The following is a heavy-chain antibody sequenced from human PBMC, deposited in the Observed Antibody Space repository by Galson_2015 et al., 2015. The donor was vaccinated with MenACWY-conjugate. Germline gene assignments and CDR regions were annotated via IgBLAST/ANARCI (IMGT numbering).Heavy chain of an antibody. CDR3: ARDRSNDDYWSGFPGYYFDH. V-gene: IGHV4-39*07. J-gene: IGHJ4*02. Sequence: ETLSLTCAVSGGSITTSRYHWAWIRQTPGKGLEWIGTVSYSGKAYYNPSLKRRVSISIDTSKSQFSLRIISMTAADTAVYYCARDRSNDDYWSGFPGYYFDHWGQGNLATV. CDR2: VSYSGKA. CDR1: GGSITTSRYH. D-gene: IGHD3-3*01.